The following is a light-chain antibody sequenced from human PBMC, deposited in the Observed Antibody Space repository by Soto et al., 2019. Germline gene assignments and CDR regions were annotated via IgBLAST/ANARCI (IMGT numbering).Light chain of an antibody. Sequence: DIQMTPSPSTLSASVLYIVTTTFRASQSISSWLAWYQQKPGKAPKLLIYDASSLESGVPSRFSGSGSGTEFTLTISSLQPDDFATYYCKQYNSYLTFGGGTKVDIK. CDR1: QSISSW. CDR2: DAS. V-gene: IGKV1-5*01. CDR3: KQYNSYLT. J-gene: IGKJ4*01.